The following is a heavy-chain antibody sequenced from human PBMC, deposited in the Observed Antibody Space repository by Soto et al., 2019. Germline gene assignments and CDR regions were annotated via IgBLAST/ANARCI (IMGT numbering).Heavy chain of an antibody. V-gene: IGHV3-30*18. CDR2: ISYDGSNK. J-gene: IGHJ4*02. D-gene: IGHD3-10*01. CDR1: GFTFSSYG. Sequence: PGGSLRLSCAASGFTFSSYGMHWVRQAPGKGLEWVAVISYDGSNKYYADSVKGRFTISRDNSKNTLYLQMNSLRAEDTAVYYCAKDPDRWFSRYFDYWGQGTLVTVSS. CDR3: AKDPDRWFSRYFDY.